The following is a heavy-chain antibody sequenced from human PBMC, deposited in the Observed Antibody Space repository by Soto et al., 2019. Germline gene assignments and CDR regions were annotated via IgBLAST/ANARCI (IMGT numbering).Heavy chain of an antibody. CDR1: GFTFSSYA. J-gene: IGHJ6*03. CDR2: ISGSGGST. CDR3: AHGGCGGSCYFSYYYYMDV. Sequence: GGSLRLSCAASGFTFSSYAMSWVRQAPGKGLEWVSAISGSGGSTYYADSVKGRFTISRDNSKNTLYLQMNSLRAEDTAVYYCAHGGCGGSCYFSYYYYMDVWGKGTTVTVSS. V-gene: IGHV3-23*01. D-gene: IGHD2-15*01.